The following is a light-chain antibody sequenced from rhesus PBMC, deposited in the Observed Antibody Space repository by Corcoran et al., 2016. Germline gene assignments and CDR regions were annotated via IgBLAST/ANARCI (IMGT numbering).Light chain of an antibody. J-gene: IGKJ2*01. CDR2: DVS. Sequence: DIQLTQSPSSLSASVGDRVTITCRASQGISSYLAWYQQKSGKAPKLLIYDVSNLQSGVPSRFSGSGSGTEFTLTISSLQPEDFATYYCQHYYSTPYSFGQGTKVEIK. V-gene: IGKV1-25*02. CDR1: QGISSY. CDR3: QHYYSTPYS.